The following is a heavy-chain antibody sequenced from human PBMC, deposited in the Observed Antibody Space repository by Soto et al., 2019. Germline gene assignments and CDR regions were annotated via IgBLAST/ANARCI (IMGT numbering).Heavy chain of an antibody. CDR1: GGSISSYY. CDR2: IYYSGST. Sequence: SETLSLTCTVSGGSISSYYWSWIRQPPGNGLEWIGYIYYSGSTNYNPSLKSRVTISVDTSKNQFSLKLSSVTAADTAVYYCARGASDYDILTGYYRPWWFDPWGQGTQVTVSS. D-gene: IGHD3-9*01. V-gene: IGHV4-59*01. J-gene: IGHJ5*02. CDR3: ARGASDYDILTGYYRPWWFDP.